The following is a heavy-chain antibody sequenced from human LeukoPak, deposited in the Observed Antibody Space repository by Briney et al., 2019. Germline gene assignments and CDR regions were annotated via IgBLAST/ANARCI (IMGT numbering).Heavy chain of an antibody. CDR3: VKGGRICSSSTCRVDY. CDR1: GFSFGSHA. J-gene: IGHJ4*02. D-gene: IGHD2-2*01. Sequence: GGPLRLSCAASGFSFGSHAMTWVRQAPGKGLEWVSVISGSGAVTHYADSVKGRFTISRDKSNNMLYLQMDNLSAEDTAIYYCVKGGRICSSSTCRVDYWGQGTLVTVSS. CDR2: ISGSGAVT. V-gene: IGHV3-23*01.